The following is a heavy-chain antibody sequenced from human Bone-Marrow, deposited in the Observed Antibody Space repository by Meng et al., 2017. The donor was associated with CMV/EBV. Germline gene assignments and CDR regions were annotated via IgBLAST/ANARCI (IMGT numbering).Heavy chain of an antibody. CDR2: IIPILGIA. CDR3: ASRTGYCSSTSCRADDTGVDY. D-gene: IGHD2-2*01. CDR1: GGTFSSYT. Sequence: SVKVSCKASGGTFSSYTISWVRQAPGQGLEWMGRIIPILGIANYAQKFQGRVTINADKSTSTANMELSSLRSEDRAVYYCASRTGYCSSTSCRADDTGVDYWGQGTLVTVSS. V-gene: IGHV1-69*02. J-gene: IGHJ4*02.